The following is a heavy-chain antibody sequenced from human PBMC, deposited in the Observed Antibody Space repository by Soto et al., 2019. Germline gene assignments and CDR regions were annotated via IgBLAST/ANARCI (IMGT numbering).Heavy chain of an antibody. CDR2: IKSKTDGGTT. CDR1: GFTFSNAW. J-gene: IGHJ3*02. Sequence: GGSLRLSCAASGFTFSNAWMNWVRQAPGKGLEWVGRIKSKTDGGTTDYAAPVKGRFTISRDDSKNTLYLQMNSLKTEDTAVYYCTTVDYYDSSGYYPGAFDIWGQGTMVTVSS. V-gene: IGHV3-15*07. D-gene: IGHD3-22*01. CDR3: TTVDYYDSSGYYPGAFDI.